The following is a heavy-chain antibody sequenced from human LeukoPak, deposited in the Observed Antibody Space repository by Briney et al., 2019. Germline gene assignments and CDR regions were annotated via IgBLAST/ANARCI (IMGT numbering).Heavy chain of an antibody. CDR3: AKDRFFYDSGSKAN. CDR2: IKQDGSEK. CDR1: GFTFSTYW. V-gene: IGHV3-7*03. D-gene: IGHD3-22*01. Sequence: GGSLRLSCAASGFTFSTYWMNWVRQAPGKGLEWVANIKQDGSEKYYVDSVKGRFTISRDNAKNSLYLQMNSLRVEDTAFYYCAKDRFFYDSGSKANWGQGTLVTVSS. J-gene: IGHJ4*02.